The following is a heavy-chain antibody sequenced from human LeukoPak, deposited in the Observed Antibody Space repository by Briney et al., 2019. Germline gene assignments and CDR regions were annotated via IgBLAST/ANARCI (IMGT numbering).Heavy chain of an antibody. CDR2: IYYTGGT. Sequence: SETLSLTCTASGGSIGSNYWTWIRQPPGKGLEYIGYIYYTGGTNYNPSLKSRVTISVDTSKNQFSLKLTSVTAADTAVYFCAKYGNSGWVIDNWGQGTLVTVSS. CDR1: GGSIGSNY. V-gene: IGHV4-59*08. J-gene: IGHJ4*02. D-gene: IGHD6-19*01. CDR3: AKYGNSGWVIDN.